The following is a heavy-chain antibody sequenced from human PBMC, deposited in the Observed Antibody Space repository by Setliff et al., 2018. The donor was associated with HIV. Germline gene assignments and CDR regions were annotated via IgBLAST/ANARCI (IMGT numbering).Heavy chain of an antibody. CDR3: ARHDGLRSVHGAFDI. Sequence: ASVKVSCKASGYTFTSHGISWVRQAPGQGLEWMGWISTYNDNTNYAQKLQGRVPMTTETSTSTAYMELRSLRTDDTAVYYCARHDGLRSVHGAFDIWGQGTMVTVTS. CDR2: ISTYNDNT. V-gene: IGHV1-18*01. CDR1: GYTFTSHG. D-gene: IGHD4-17*01. J-gene: IGHJ3*02.